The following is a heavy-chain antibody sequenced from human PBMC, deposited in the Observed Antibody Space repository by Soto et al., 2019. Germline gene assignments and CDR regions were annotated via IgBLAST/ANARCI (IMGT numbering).Heavy chain of an antibody. Sequence: QVQLVQSGAEVKKPGASVKVSCKASGYTFTSYDINWVRQATGQGLEWMGWMNPNSGNTGYAQKFQGRVTMTRNTSISTAYMELSSLRSEDTAVYYCARGEAGFCSGGICYSGWFDPWGQGTLVTVSS. CDR2: MNPNSGNT. CDR3: ARGEAGFCSGGICYSGWFDP. CDR1: GYTFTSYD. J-gene: IGHJ5*02. V-gene: IGHV1-8*01. D-gene: IGHD2-15*01.